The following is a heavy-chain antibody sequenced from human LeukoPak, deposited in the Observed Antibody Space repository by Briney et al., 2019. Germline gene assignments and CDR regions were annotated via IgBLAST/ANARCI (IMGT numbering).Heavy chain of an antibody. D-gene: IGHD6-19*01. CDR3: ARASSHIAVAGTGTYYYYGMDV. V-gene: IGHV4-34*01. CDR1: GGSFSGYY. J-gene: IGHJ6*02. Sequence: SETLSLTCAVYGGSFSGYYWSWIRQPPGKGLEWIGEINHSGSTNYNPSLKSRVTISVDTSKNQFSLKLSSVTAADTAVYYCARASSHIAVAGTGTYYYYGMDVWGQGTTVTVSS. CDR2: INHSGST.